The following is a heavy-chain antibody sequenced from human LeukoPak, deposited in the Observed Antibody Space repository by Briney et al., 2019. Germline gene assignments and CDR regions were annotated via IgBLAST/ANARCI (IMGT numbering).Heavy chain of an antibody. J-gene: IGHJ4*02. CDR2: ISGSGGST. V-gene: IGHV3-23*01. D-gene: IGHD3-10*01. CDR1: GFTFISYA. CDR3: AKDSLELLWFGESMEGSFDY. Sequence: PGGSLRLSCAASGFTFISYAMSWVRQAPGKGLKWVSAISGSGGSTYYADSVKGRFTISRDNSRNTVYLQMNSLRAEDTAVYYCAKDSLELLWFGESMEGSFDYWGQGTLVTVSS.